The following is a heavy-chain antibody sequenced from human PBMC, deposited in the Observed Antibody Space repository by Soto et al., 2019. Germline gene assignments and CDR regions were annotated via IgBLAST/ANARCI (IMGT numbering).Heavy chain of an antibody. CDR3: ERAMGIVGDSSYGLDV. CDR2: IYYSGST. V-gene: IGHV4-30-4*01. CDR1: GGSISSGDYY. D-gene: IGHD1-26*01. J-gene: IGHJ6*02. Sequence: SETLSLTCTVSGGSISSGDYYWSWIRQPPGKGLEWIGYIYYSGSTYYNPSLKSRVTISVDTSKNQFSLKLSSVTAADTAVYYCERAMGIVGDSSYGLDVWGQGTTVTVSS.